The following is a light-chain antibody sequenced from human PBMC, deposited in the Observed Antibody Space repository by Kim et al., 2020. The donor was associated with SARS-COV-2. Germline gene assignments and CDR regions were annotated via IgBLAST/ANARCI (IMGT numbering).Light chain of an antibody. CDR3: QSYDSSLSGVV. CDR2: GNS. V-gene: IGLV1-40*01. J-gene: IGLJ2*01. Sequence: QRVTTSCTGSSSNIGAGYDVHWYQQLPGTAPKLLIYGNSNRPSGVPDRFSGSKSGTSASLVITGLQAEDEADYYCQSYDSSLSGVVFGGGTQLTVL. CDR1: SSNIGAGYD.